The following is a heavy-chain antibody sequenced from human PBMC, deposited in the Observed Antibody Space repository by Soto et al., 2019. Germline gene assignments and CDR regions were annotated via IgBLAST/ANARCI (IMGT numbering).Heavy chain of an antibody. Sequence: QVQLVQSGAEVKKPGSSVKVSCKAPGGTFSTYAISWVRQAPGQGLEWMGGVIPISGTPKYAQKFQGRVTITADESTSPGYMKLRSLRSEDTAVYYCARTQGGSSSLDIYYYYYYGMDVWGQGTTVTVSS. CDR1: GGTFSTYA. V-gene: IGHV1-69*01. CDR2: VIPISGTP. D-gene: IGHD2-15*01. CDR3: ARTQGGSSSLDIYYYYYYGMDV. J-gene: IGHJ6*02.